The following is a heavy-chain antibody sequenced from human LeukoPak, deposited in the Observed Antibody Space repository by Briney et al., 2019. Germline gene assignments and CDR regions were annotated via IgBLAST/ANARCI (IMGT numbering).Heavy chain of an antibody. J-gene: IGHJ5*02. V-gene: IGHV3-23*01. CDR2: ISGSGGST. Sequence: GGSLRLSCAASGFTFSSYAMSWVRQAPGKGLEWVSAISGSGGSTYYADSVKGRFTISRDNSKNTLYLQMNSLRAEDTAVYYCAREGVQLWLVAWFDPWGQGTLVTVSS. D-gene: IGHD5-18*01. CDR1: GFTFSSYA. CDR3: AREGVQLWLVAWFDP.